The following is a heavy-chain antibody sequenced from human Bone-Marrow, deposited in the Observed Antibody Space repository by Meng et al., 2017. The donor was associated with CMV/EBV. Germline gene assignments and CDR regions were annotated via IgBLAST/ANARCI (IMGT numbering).Heavy chain of an antibody. CDR3: AKDQDYVWGSYSDY. Sequence: GESLKISCAASGFTFSDYYMSWIRQAPGKGLEWVSYISSSGSTIYYADSVKGRFTISRDNSKNTLYLQMNSLRAEDTAVYYCAKDQDYVWGSYSDYWGQGTLVTVSS. D-gene: IGHD3-16*01. CDR2: ISSSGSTI. J-gene: IGHJ4*02. V-gene: IGHV3-11*04. CDR1: GFTFSDYY.